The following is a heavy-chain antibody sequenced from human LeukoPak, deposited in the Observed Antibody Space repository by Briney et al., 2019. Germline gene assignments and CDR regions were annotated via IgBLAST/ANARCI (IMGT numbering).Heavy chain of an antibody. J-gene: IGHJ4*02. D-gene: IGHD2-21*02. Sequence: WVRQAPGEGLEWIGSIYYSGSTYYNSSLKSRVTISVDTSKNQFSLKLSSLTAADTAVYYCARAAYCGGDCYLFDYWGQGTLVTVFS. CDR3: ARAAYCGGDCYLFDY. CDR2: IYYSGST. V-gene: IGHV4-39*01.